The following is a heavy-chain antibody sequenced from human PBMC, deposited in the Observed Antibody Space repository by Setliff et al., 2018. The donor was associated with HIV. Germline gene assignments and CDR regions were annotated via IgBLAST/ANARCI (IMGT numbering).Heavy chain of an antibody. D-gene: IGHD3-22*01. CDR1: GYTFSSYD. J-gene: IGHJ6*03. CDR3: ARALRDSYDRGRRNHYYIDV. V-gene: IGHV1-8*02. Sequence: ASVKVSCKASGYTFSSYDINWVRQATGQGLEWMGWMNPNSGNTGYAQKFQGRVTMTRDTSISTAYMELNNLKFEDTAVYYCARALRDSYDRGRRNHYYIDVWGKGTTVTVSS. CDR2: MNPNSGNT.